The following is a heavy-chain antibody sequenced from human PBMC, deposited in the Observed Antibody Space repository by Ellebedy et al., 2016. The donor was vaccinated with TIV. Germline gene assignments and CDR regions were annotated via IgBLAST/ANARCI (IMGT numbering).Heavy chain of an antibody. CDR2: LSYDANNE. Sequence: PGGSLRLSCAASGFTFKNYAMHWVRQAPGKGLEWVAVLSYDANNENYADSVQGRFTISRDNSNNTLYLQMNSLRTEDTALYYCAGDHLSGLGGGGVDVWGQGTTVTVSS. CDR1: GFTFKNYA. V-gene: IGHV3-30-3*01. J-gene: IGHJ6*02. CDR3: AGDHLSGLGGGGVDV. D-gene: IGHD3-10*01.